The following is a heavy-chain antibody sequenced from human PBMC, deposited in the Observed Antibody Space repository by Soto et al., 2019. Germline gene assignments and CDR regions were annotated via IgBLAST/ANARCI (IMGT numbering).Heavy chain of an antibody. CDR1: GFTFGDYA. D-gene: IGHD3-10*01. V-gene: IGHV3-49*03. Sequence: GSLRLSCTASGFTFGDYAMSWFRQAPGKGLGWVGFIRSKAYGGTTEYAASVKGRFTISRDDSKSIAYLQMNSLKTEDTAVYYCTRVSVLWFGELFFGDSFDYWGQGTLVTVSS. J-gene: IGHJ4*02. CDR3: TRVSVLWFGELFFGDSFDY. CDR2: IRSKAYGGTT.